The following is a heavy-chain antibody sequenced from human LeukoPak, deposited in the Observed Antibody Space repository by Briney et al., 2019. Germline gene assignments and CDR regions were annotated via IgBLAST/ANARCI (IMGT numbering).Heavy chain of an antibody. Sequence: ASVKVSCKASGCTFTSYGSSWVGQARGQGRDGMGWISAYNGNTNYAQKLQGRVTMPTDTYTSTAYMELRSLRSDDTAVYYCAREFDILTGYSPLYYFDYWGQGTLVTVSS. J-gene: IGHJ4*02. CDR2: ISAYNGNT. CDR1: GCTFTSYG. V-gene: IGHV1-18*04. CDR3: AREFDILTGYSPLYYFDY. D-gene: IGHD3-9*01.